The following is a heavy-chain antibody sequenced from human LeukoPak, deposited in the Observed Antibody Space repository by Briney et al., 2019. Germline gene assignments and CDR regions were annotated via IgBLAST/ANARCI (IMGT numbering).Heavy chain of an antibody. CDR3: ARKNIAARGHGGC. D-gene: IGHD6-6*01. V-gene: IGHV5-51*01. Sequence: GESLKISCKGSGYSFTSYWIGWVRQMPGKGLEWMGFIYPDDSDTRYSPSFQGQVTISADKSISTAYLQWSSLKASDTAMYYCARKNIAARGHGGCWGQGTLVTVSS. CDR1: GYSFTSYW. J-gene: IGHJ4*02. CDR2: IYPDDSDT.